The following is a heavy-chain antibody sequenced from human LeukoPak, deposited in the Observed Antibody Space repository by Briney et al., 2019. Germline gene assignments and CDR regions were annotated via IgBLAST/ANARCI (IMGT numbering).Heavy chain of an antibody. CDR2: ISGSGGST. CDR1: GFTFSSYA. D-gene: IGHD1-1*01. CDR3: AKDWKVYYYYGMDV. Sequence: GGSLRLSCAASGFTFSSYAMSWVRQAPGKGLEWVSAISGSGGSTYYADSVKGRFTISRDNSKNTLYLQMNSLRAEDTAVYYCAKDWKVYYYYGMDVWGQGTTVTVSS. V-gene: IGHV3-23*01. J-gene: IGHJ6*02.